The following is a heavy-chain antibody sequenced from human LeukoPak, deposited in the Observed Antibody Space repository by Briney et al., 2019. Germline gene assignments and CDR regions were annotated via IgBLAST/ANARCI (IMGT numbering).Heavy chain of an antibody. J-gene: IGHJ4*02. CDR1: GGTFSSYA. Sequence: SVKVSCKASGGTFSSYAIRWVRQAPGQGHEWMGGFIPIFGTANYAQKFQGRVTITADESTSTAYMELSSLRSEDTAVYYCARSARGYNYAYESNFDYWCQGTLVTVSS. CDR3: ARSARGYNYAYESNFDY. D-gene: IGHD5-18*01. V-gene: IGHV1-69*01. CDR2: FIPIFGTA.